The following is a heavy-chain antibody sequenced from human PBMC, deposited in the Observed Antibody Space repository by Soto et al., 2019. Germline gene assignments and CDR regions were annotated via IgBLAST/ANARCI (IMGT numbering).Heavy chain of an antibody. CDR1: GGSISSYY. CDR3: ARDSSGWTYNWFDP. V-gene: IGHV4-59*01. D-gene: IGHD6-19*01. Sequence: ETLSLTCTVSGGSISSYYWSWIRQPPGKGLEWIGYIYYSGSTNYNPSLKSRVTISVDTSKNQFSLKLSSVTAADTAVYYCARDSSGWTYNWFDPWGQGTLVTVSS. J-gene: IGHJ5*02. CDR2: IYYSGST.